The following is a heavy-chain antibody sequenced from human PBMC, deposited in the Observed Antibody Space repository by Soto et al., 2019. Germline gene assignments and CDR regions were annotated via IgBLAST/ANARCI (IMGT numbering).Heavy chain of an antibody. D-gene: IGHD6-25*01. CDR3: AKYAACYFDY. CDR1: GFTFSSSV. V-gene: IGHV3-23*01. CDR2: TDTTGGT. J-gene: IGHJ4*02. Sequence: EVQLLESGGGLVQPGGSLSLSCAASGFTFSSSVMGWVRQAPGKGLEWVSTTDTTGGTYYADSVKGRFTISRDDSKSTVYLQMSGLSAEDTAVYFCAKYAACYFDYWGQGTLVTVSS.